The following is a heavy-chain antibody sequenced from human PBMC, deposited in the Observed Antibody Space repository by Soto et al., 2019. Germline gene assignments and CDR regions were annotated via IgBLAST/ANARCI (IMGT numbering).Heavy chain of an antibody. CDR2: IYYSGTT. J-gene: IGHJ5*02. D-gene: IGHD3-10*01. CDR3: ARDGRRGYYGSGSYYSWFDP. CDR1: GGSINSGDYY. V-gene: IGHV4-30-4*01. Sequence: PSETLSLTCTVSGGSINSGDYYWSWIRQPPGKGLEWIGYIYYSGTTYYNPSLKSRVTISVDTSKDQFSLKLSSVTAADTAVYYCARDGRRGYYGSGSYYSWFDPWGQGTLVTVS.